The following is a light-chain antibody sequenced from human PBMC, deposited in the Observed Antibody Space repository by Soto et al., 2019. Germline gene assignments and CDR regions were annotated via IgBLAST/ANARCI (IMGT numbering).Light chain of an antibody. CDR3: QSSDSSLSRV. J-gene: IGLJ1*01. CDR1: SSIIGAGYD. CDR2: GNN. V-gene: IGLV1-40*01. Sequence: QSVLTQPPSVSGAPGQRVTISCTGSSSIIGAGYDIHWYQQPPGTAPKLLIYGNNNRPSGVPDRFSGSKSGPSASLAITGLQAEDEADYYCQSSDSSLSRVFGTGTKVTVL.